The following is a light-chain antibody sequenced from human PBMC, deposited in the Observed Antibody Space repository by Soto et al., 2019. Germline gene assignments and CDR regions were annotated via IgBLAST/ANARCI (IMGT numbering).Light chain of an antibody. V-gene: IGKV1-39*01. CDR1: QSITTS. CDR3: QQSYRTPRT. CDR2: DAS. J-gene: IGKJ1*01. Sequence: DIQMTQSPSSLSASVGDRVTITCRASQSITTSLNWYQHKPGKAPKLLIHDASSLDSGVPSRFSGSGSGTDFTLSISSLQPEDFATYYGQQSYRTPRTFGQGTKVDIK.